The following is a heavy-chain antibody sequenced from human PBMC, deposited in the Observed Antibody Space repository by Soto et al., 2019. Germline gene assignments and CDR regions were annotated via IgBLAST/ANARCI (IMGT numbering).Heavy chain of an antibody. J-gene: IGHJ3*02. Sequence: EVQLVESGGGLVKPGGSLRLSCAASGFTFSSYSMNWVRQAPGKGLEWVSSISSSSSYIYYADSVKGRFTISRDNAKNSIYLQLNSVRAEDTAVYYCARELSIVVVVAATLSDAFDIWGQGTMVTVSS. CDR2: ISSSSSYI. V-gene: IGHV3-21*01. D-gene: IGHD2-15*01. CDR3: ARELSIVVVVAATLSDAFDI. CDR1: GFTFSSYS.